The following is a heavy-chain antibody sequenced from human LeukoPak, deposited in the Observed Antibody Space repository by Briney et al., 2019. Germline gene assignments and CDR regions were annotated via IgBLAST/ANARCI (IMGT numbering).Heavy chain of an antibody. V-gene: IGHV1-69*05. J-gene: IGHJ5*02. D-gene: IGHD2-2*01. Sequence: SVKVSCKASGGTFSSYAISWVRQAPGQGLEWMGGIIPIFGTANYAQKFQGRVTITTDESTSTAHMELSSLRSEDTAVYYCASFCSSTSCYPNWFDPWGQGTLVTVSS. CDR1: GGTFSSYA. CDR2: IIPIFGTA. CDR3: ASFCSSTSCYPNWFDP.